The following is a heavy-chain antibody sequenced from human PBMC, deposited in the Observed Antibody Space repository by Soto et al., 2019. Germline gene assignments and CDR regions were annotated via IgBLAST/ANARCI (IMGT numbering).Heavy chain of an antibody. CDR2: FYSSGSI. D-gene: IGHD6-19*01. V-gene: IGHV4-31*03. CDR1: GYSITAGGYY. Sequence: SETLSLTCFVSGYSITAGGYYWSWIRHHPGKGLEWIGSFYSSGSIIYNPSLRGRVSISGDTSSNQFSMSLTSVTAADTARYYCARMYSSGSGWFHPWGQGTLVTVSS. J-gene: IGHJ5*02. CDR3: ARMYSSGSGWFHP.